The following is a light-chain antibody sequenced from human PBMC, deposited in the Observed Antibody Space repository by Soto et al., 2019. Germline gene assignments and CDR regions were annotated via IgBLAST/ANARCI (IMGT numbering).Light chain of an antibody. Sequence: EIVLTQSPGTLSLSPGERATLSCRASQSVSNNFLAWYQQKPGQAPRLLIYGALHRAAGIPDRFSGSASGTDFTLTISSLEPEDFVVFYCHQYGNSPHTFGQGTKVEIK. CDR3: HQYGNSPHT. CDR1: QSVSNNF. J-gene: IGKJ2*01. V-gene: IGKV3-20*01. CDR2: GAL.